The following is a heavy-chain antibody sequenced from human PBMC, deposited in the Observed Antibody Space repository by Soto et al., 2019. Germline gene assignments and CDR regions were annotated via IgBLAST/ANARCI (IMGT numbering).Heavy chain of an antibody. CDR2: IYYSGST. D-gene: IGHD3-22*01. V-gene: IGHV4-61*08. Sequence: PSETLSLTCAVSGGSISSGGYSWSWLRQPPGKGLEWIGYIYYSGSTNYNSSFKSRVTISLDTPKNLFSLSLSSVTAADTAMYYCARHVDREYFDYWGHGTLVTVSS. CDR3: ARHVDREYFDY. CDR1: GGSISSGGYS. J-gene: IGHJ4*01.